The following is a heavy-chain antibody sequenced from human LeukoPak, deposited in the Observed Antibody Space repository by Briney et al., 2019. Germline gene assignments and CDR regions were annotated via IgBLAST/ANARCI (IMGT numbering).Heavy chain of an antibody. CDR3: ARTGIAARYAFDY. V-gene: IGHV1-69*04. J-gene: IGHJ4*02. Sequence: AASVKVSCKASGGTFSSYAISWVRQAPGQGLEWMGRIIPILGIANYAQKLQGRVTITADKSTSTAYMELSSLRSEDTAVYYCARTGIAARYAFDYWGQGTLVTVSS. D-gene: IGHD6-6*01. CDR2: IIPILGIA. CDR1: GGTFSSYA.